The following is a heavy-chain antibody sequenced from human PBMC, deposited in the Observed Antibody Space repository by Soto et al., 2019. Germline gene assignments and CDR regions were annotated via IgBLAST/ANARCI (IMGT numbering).Heavy chain of an antibody. Sequence: ASVKVSCNASGYTFTSYYMHWVRQAPGQGLEWMGIINPSGGSTSYAQKFQGRVTMTRDTSTSTVYMELSSLRSENTAVYYCARERAIAVAGTSLAYWGQGTLVTVSS. CDR3: ARERAIAVAGTSLAY. CDR2: INPSGGST. J-gene: IGHJ4*02. V-gene: IGHV1-46*01. D-gene: IGHD6-19*01. CDR1: GYTFTSYY.